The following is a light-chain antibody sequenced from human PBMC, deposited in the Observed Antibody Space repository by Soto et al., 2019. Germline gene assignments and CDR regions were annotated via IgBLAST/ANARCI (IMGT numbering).Light chain of an antibody. CDR1: QSVSSN. CDR2: GAS. V-gene: IGKV3-15*01. Sequence: EIVMTQSPANLSVSPGEGATLSCRASQSVSSNLAWYQQKRGQVPRLLIYGASTRATGVPARFSGSGSGTEFTLTISSLQSEDFAVYYCQQYDAWPPMFTFGQGTKLEIK. J-gene: IGKJ2*01. CDR3: QQYDAWPPMFT.